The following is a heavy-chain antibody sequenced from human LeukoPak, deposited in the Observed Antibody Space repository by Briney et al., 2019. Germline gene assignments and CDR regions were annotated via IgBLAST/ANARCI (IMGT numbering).Heavy chain of an antibody. Sequence: GVSLRLSCAASGFTFSNYSMNWVRQAPGKGLEWVSSISSRSTYIYHADSVKGRFTISRDNAKNSLFLQMNSLRAEDTAIYYCARHLSGVTGYTYGRGIDYWGQGTLVTVSS. CDR3: ARHLSGVTGYTYGRGIDY. D-gene: IGHD5-18*01. J-gene: IGHJ4*02. CDR1: GFTFSNYS. V-gene: IGHV3-21*01. CDR2: ISSRSTYI.